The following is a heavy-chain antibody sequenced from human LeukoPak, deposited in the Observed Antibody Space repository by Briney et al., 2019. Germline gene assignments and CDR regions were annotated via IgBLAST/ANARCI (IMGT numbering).Heavy chain of an antibody. CDR2: ISESGGST. CDR1: GFTFNNYA. D-gene: IGHD2-15*01. V-gene: IGHV3-23*01. CDR3: AKDARCSGASCYLDY. Sequence: PGGSLRLSCAASGFTFNNYAMTWVRQAPGKGLEWVSSISESGGSTYYADSVRGRFTISRDNSKNTLDLQMNSLRAYDTAVYYCAKDARCSGASCYLDYWGQGTLVTVSS. J-gene: IGHJ4*02.